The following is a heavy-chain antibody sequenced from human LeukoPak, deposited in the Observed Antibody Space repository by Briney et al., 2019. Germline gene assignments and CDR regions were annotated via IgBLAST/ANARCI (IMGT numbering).Heavy chain of an antibody. V-gene: IGHV3-30*03. CDR1: GFTFSRHG. CDR2: ISNDGSRK. D-gene: IGHD3-3*01. J-gene: IGHJ4*02. CDR3: ARDRAWNYFDY. Sequence: GGSLRLSCAGSGFTFSRHGMHWVRQAPGKGLEWVAIISNDGSRKYYAHSVEGRFTISRDNSKNTLYLQMDSLRAEDTAVYYCARDRAWNYFDYWGQGTLVTVSS.